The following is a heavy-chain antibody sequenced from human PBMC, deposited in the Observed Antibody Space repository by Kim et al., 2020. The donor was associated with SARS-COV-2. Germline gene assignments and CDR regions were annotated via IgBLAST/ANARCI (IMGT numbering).Heavy chain of an antibody. CDR2: INAGNGNT. Sequence: ASVKVSCKASGYTFTSYAMHWVRQAPGQRLEWMGWINAGNGNTKYSQKFQGRVTITRDTSASTAYMELSSLRSEDTAVYYCARLRKTPDYYYGMDVWGQGTTVTVSS. V-gene: IGHV1-3*01. J-gene: IGHJ6*02. D-gene: IGHD5-12*01. CDR1: GYTFTSYA. CDR3: ARLRKTPDYYYGMDV.